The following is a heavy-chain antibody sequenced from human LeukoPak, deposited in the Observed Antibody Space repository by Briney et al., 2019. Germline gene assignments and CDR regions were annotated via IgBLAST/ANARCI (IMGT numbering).Heavy chain of an antibody. V-gene: IGHV4-30-4*01. CDR3: ARLRPYSSSSGGFDY. CDR2: IYYTGST. D-gene: IGHD6-6*01. Sequence: PSETLSLTCTVSGGSVSTDYYWNWIRQPPGKGLEWIGFIYYTGSTYYNPSLKSRVTISVDTSKNQFSLRLTSVTAADTAVYYCARLRPYSSSSGGFDYWGQGTLVTVSS. CDR1: GGSVSTDYY. J-gene: IGHJ4*02.